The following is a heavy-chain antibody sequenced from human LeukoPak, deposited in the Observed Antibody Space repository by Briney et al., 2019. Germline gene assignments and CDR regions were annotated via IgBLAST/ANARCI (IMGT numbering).Heavy chain of an antibody. CDR2: IDPSDSHT. CDR3: ARHADYETTGYYYVTCFLH. Sequence: GESLKISCKGSGYSFTTYWISWVRQMPGKGLEWMGRIDPSDSHTNYSTSFQGHVTISVDKSISTAYLQWSSLEASDTAMYFCARHADYETTGYYYVTCFLHWGQGTLVAVSS. J-gene: IGHJ1*01. D-gene: IGHD3-22*01. V-gene: IGHV5-10-1*01. CDR1: GYSFTTYW.